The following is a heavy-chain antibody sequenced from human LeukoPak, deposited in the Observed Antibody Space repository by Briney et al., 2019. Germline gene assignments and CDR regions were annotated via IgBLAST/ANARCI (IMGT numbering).Heavy chain of an antibody. CDR1: GGSFSGYY. Sequence: SETLSLTCAVYGGSFSGYYWSWIRQPPGKGLEWIGEINHSGSTNYNPSLKSRVTISVDTSKNQFSLKLSSVTAADTAVYYCARSWVSSSPSNWFDPWGQGTLVTVSS. CDR2: INHSGST. CDR3: ARSWVSSSPSNWFDP. V-gene: IGHV4-34*01. J-gene: IGHJ5*02. D-gene: IGHD6-6*01.